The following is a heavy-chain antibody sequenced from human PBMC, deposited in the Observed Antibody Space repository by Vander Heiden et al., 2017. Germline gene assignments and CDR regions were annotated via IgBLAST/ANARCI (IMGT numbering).Heavy chain of an antibody. CDR3: AMMDIVVVPAAIFVDY. Sequence: EVQLVESGGGLVKPGGSLRLSCAASGFTFSSYSMNWVRQAPGKGLEWVSSISSSSSYIYYADSVKGRFTISRDNAKNSLYLQMNSLRAEDTAVYYCAMMDIVVVPAAIFVDYWGQGTLVTVSS. CDR1: GFTFSSYS. V-gene: IGHV3-21*01. CDR2: ISSSSSYI. D-gene: IGHD2-2*02. J-gene: IGHJ4*02.